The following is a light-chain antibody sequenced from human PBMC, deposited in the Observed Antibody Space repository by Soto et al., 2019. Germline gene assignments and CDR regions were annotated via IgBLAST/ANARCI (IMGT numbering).Light chain of an antibody. CDR3: QQYNNWPQT. V-gene: IGKV3-15*01. CDR2: GAS. Sequence: EIVMTQSPATLSVSPGERATLSCMASQSVSSNLAWYQQKPGQAPRLLIYGASTRATGIPARFSGSGSGTECTLTISSLQSEDVAVYYCQQYNNWPQTLGQGTKVDIK. J-gene: IGKJ1*01. CDR1: QSVSSN.